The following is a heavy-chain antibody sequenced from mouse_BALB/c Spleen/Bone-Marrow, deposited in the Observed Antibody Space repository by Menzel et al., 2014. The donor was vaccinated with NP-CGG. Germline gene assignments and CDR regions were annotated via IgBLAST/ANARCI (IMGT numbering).Heavy chain of an antibody. D-gene: IGHD2-4*01. CDR3: ARKGAMITHYYAMDY. V-gene: IGHV5-17*02. CDR1: GFTFSSFG. CDR2: ISNGSSPI. Sequence: DVMLVESGGGLVQPGGSRKLSCAASGFTFSSFGLHWVRQAPEKGLEWVAYISNGSSPIYYADTVKGRFTISRDNPKNTLFLQMTSLRSEDTAMYYCARKGAMITHYYAMDYGGQGTSVTVSS. J-gene: IGHJ4*01.